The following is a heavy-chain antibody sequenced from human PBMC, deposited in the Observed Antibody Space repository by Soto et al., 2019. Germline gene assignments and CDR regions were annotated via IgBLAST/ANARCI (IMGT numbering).Heavy chain of an antibody. V-gene: IGHV2-5*02. CDR2: IYWDDDD. D-gene: IGHD3-3*01. J-gene: IGHJ4*02. Sequence: QITLKESGPTLMKPTQTLTLTCTFSGFSLDTIGVGGGWIRQPPGKALEWLALIYWDDDDRYSPSLKSRLTVTKDPSRNQVVLTLANVDPVDTATYYCTHCTYDFSSASVYYFDYWGQGTPVTVSS. CDR3: THCTYDFSSASVYYFDY. CDR1: GFSLDTIGVG.